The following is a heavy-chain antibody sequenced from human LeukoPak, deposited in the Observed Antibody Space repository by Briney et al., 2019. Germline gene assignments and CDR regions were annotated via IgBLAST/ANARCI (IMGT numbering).Heavy chain of an antibody. CDR2: IYHSGST. Sequence: NPSETLSLTCTVSGYSISSGYYWGWIRQPPGKGLEWIGSIYHSGSTYYNPSLKSRITISVDTSKNQFSLKMRSVTAADTAVYYCARPTSKLGSFDYWGQGTLVTVSS. CDR3: ARPTSKLGSFDY. V-gene: IGHV4-38-2*02. J-gene: IGHJ4*02. D-gene: IGHD2/OR15-2a*01. CDR1: GYSISSGYY.